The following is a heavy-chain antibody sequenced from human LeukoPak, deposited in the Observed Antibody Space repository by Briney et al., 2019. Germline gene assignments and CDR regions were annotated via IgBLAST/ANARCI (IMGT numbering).Heavy chain of an antibody. CDR1: GYTFTGYY. CDR2: INPNSGGT. CDR3: ARDQTPYSSGWHIYYYYYMDV. J-gene: IGHJ6*03. Sequence: EASVKVSCKASGYTFTGYYTHWVRQAPGQGLEWMAWINPNSGGTNYAQKLQGRVTMTTDTSTSTAYMELRSLRSDDTAVYYCARDQTPYSSGWHIYYYYYMDVWGKGTTATVSS. V-gene: IGHV1-2*02. D-gene: IGHD6-19*01.